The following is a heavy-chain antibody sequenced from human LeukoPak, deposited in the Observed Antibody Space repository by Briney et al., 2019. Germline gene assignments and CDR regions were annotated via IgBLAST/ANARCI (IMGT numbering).Heavy chain of an antibody. J-gene: IGHJ5*02. D-gene: IGHD3-10*01. CDR3: ARDRITMVRGVIGTNWFDP. CDR1: GYTFTGYY. CDR2: INPNSGGT. V-gene: IGHV1-2*02. Sequence: ASVKVSCKASGYTFTGYYMHWVRQAPGRGLEWMGWINPNSGGTNYAQKFQGRVTMTRDTSISTAYMELSRLRSDDTAVYYCARDRITMVRGVIGTNWFDPWGQGTLVTVSS.